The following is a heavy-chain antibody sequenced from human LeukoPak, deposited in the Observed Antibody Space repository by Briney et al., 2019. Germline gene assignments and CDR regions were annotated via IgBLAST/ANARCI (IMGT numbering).Heavy chain of an antibody. D-gene: IGHD5-24*01. CDR1: GFTFSSYG. V-gene: IGHV3-33*01. CDR2: IWYDGSNK. J-gene: IGHJ4*02. CDR3: ARDDCGDGYNYAFDF. Sequence: GGSLRLSCAAPGFTFSSYGMHWVRQAPGKGLEWVAVIWYDGSNKYCADSVKGRFTISRDNSKNTLYLQMNSLRAEDTAVYYCARDDCGDGYNYAFDFWGQGTLVTVSS.